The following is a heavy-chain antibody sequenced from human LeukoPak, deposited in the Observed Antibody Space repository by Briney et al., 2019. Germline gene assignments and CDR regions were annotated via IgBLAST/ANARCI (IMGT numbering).Heavy chain of an antibody. CDR2: INTDGSDT. CDR1: GFTFNNYW. D-gene: IGHD6-25*01. Sequence: GGSLRLSCAASGFTFNNYWMHWVRRAPGKGLVWVSVINTDGSDTNNADSVNGRFTISRDNAKNTLYLQMNSLRAEDTAVYYCVRGSSGWKGVEYWGQGTLVNVSS. V-gene: IGHV3-74*01. J-gene: IGHJ4*02. CDR3: VRGSSGWKGVEY.